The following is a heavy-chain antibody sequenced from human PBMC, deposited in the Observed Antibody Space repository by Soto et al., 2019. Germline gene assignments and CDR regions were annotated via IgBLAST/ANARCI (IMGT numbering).Heavy chain of an antibody. V-gene: IGHV3-11*06. CDR1: GFSFSDHY. Sequence: PGGSLTLSCAVSGFSFSDHYMSWIRQAPGKGLEWIGYSSNSGCFTSYADSVKGRFSISRDNSKNSLYLQISSVRGDDTATYYCVRSGGNCNLLDYWGQGTLVTVSS. D-gene: IGHD2-15*01. J-gene: IGHJ4*02. CDR3: VRSGGNCNLLDY. CDR2: SSNSGCFT.